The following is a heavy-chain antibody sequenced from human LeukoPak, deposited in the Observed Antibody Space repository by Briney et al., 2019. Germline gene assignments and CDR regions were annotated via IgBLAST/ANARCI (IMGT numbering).Heavy chain of an antibody. CDR2: ISSSSSYI. CDR1: GFTFSSYS. V-gene: IGHV3-21*01. CDR3: AVPSGSYYGGDAFDI. D-gene: IGHD1-26*01. Sequence: PGGSLRLSCAASGFTFSSYSMNWVRQAPGKGLEWVSSISSSSSYIYYADSVKGRFIISRDNAKNSLYLQMNSLRAEDTAVYYCAVPSGSYYGGDAFDIWGQGTMVTVSS. J-gene: IGHJ3*02.